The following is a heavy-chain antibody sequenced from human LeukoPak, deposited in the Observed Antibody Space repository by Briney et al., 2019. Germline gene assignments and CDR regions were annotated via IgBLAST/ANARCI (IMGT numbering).Heavy chain of an antibody. J-gene: IGHJ4*02. V-gene: IGHV4-31*02. CDR1: GFTVSSNC. D-gene: IGHD3-22*01. CDR2: IYDSGST. CDR3: ARAPDLGSGYDFDH. Sequence: LRLSCAASGFTVSSNCMSWVRQHPGKGLEWIGYIYDSGSTYYNPSLKSRVTMSLDTSKNQFSLKLSSVTAADTAVYYCARAPDLGSGYDFDHWGQGTLVTVSS.